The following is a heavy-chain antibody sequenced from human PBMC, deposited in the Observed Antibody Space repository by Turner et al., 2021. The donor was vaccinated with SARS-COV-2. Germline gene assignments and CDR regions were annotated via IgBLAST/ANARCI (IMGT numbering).Heavy chain of an antibody. D-gene: IGHD2-8*01. V-gene: IGHV4-30-4*01. CDR3: ARVVVLRRAYFDY. CDR1: GGSISSGDYY. CDR2: IYYSGST. J-gene: IGHJ4*02. Sequence: QVQLQESGPGLVKPSQTLSRTCTVSGGSISSGDYYWSWIHQPPGKGLEWIGYIYYSGSTYYNPSLKSRVTISVDTSKSQFSLKLSSVTAADTAVYYCARVVVLRRAYFDYWGQGTLVTVSS.